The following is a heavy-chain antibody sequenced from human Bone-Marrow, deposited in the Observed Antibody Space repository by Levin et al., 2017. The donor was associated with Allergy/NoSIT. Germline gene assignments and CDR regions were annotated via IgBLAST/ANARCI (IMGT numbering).Heavy chain of an antibody. CDR3: AGHEVWGGSWYAGFDP. V-gene: IGHV4-39*01. J-gene: IGHJ5*02. CDR2: ISYSGRT. CDR1: GVSISSPRHY. D-gene: IGHD6-13*01. Sequence: SETLSLTCTVSGVSISSPRHYWGWIRQPPGKGLEWIGSISYSGRTYYNPSRKSRVTIFADTSKNQFSLKLNSVTAADTAVYYCAGHEVWGGSWYAGFDPWGQGNLVTVSS.